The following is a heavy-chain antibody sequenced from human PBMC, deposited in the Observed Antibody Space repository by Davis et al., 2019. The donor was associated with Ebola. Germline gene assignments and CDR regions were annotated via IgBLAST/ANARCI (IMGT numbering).Heavy chain of an antibody. CDR1: GGSFRGYF. J-gene: IGHJ3*02. Sequence: SETLSLTCAVYGGSFRGYFWSWIRQPPGKGLEWIGEINHSGSTNYNPSLKSRVTISVDTSKNQFSLKLSSVTAADTAVYYCARRQLAADAFDIWGQGTMVTVSS. V-gene: IGHV4-34*01. CDR2: INHSGST. D-gene: IGHD6-6*01. CDR3: ARRQLAADAFDI.